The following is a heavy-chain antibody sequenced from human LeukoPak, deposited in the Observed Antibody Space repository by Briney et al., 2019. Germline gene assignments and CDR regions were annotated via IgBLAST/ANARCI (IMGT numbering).Heavy chain of an antibody. CDR1: GYTFTDYY. J-gene: IGHJ6*03. CDR3: ARGVIVVVPAAIDYYYYYMDV. Sequence: ASVKVSCKASGYTFTDYYIHWVRQAPGQGLEWMGWINPNSGDTNYAQKFQGRVTITRNTSISTAYMELSSLRSEDTAVYYCARGVIVVVPAAIDYYYYYMDVWGKGTTVTVSS. V-gene: IGHV1-8*03. CDR2: INPNSGDT. D-gene: IGHD2-2*01.